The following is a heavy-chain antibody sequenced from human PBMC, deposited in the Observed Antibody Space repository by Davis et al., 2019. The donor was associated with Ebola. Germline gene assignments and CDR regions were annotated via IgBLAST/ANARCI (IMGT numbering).Heavy chain of an antibody. Sequence: PGGSLRLSCAASGFTVSSEYMSWVRQAPGKGLEWVSVVYSGGNTYYADSVKGRFTISRDSSKNILYLQMDSLRIEDTAQYYCAGDPNWESGSWGQGTLVSVSS. CDR1: GFTVSSEY. CDR2: VYSGGNT. J-gene: IGHJ5*02. D-gene: IGHD1-1*01. CDR3: AGDPNWESGS. V-gene: IGHV3-53*01.